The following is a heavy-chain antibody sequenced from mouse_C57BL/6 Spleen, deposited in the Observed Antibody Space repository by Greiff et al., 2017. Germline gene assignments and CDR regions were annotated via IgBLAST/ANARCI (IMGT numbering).Heavy chain of an antibody. J-gene: IGHJ3*01. D-gene: IGHD2-2*01. CDR1: GYTFTSYW. Sequence: QVQLQQPGTELVQPGASVTLSCKASGYTFTSYWMHWVKQRPGPGLEWIGNINPSNGGTNYNETFKSKATLTVDKSSSTAYMPLSNLTSEDSAVYYCARAGYDVWAWFAYWGQGTLVTVSA. CDR3: ARAGYDVWAWFAY. CDR2: INPSNGGT. V-gene: IGHV1-53*01.